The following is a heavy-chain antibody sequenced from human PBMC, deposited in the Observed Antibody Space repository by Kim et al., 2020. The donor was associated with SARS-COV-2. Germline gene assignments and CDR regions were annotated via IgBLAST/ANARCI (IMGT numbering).Heavy chain of an antibody. Sequence: GGSLRLSCAASGFAFSDYAMRWVRRAPGKGLEWVSVICDGVLEAYYVDSGKGRFTISRDNSKNTLYLQMDSLIVEDTAVYYCAKDCVYVRESVFLSSWG. CDR2: ICDGVLEA. J-gene: IGHJ6*01. D-gene: IGHD3-10*02. CDR1: GFAFSDYA. CDR3: AKDCVYVRESVFLSS. V-gene: IGHV3-33*06.